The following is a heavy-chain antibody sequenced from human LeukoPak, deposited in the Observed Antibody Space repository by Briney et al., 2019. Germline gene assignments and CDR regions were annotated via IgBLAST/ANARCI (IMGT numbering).Heavy chain of an antibody. J-gene: IGHJ4*02. CDR1: GGSISSSSYY. CDR3: ARHIRYRQYSSGWVFDY. D-gene: IGHD6-19*01. V-gene: IGHV4-39*01. CDR2: IYYSGST. Sequence: SETLSLTCTVSGGSISSSSYYWGWIRQPPGKGLEWIGSIYYSGSTYYNPSLKSRVTISVDTSKNQFSLKLSSVTAADTAVYYCARHIRYRQYSSGWVFDYWGQGTLVTVSS.